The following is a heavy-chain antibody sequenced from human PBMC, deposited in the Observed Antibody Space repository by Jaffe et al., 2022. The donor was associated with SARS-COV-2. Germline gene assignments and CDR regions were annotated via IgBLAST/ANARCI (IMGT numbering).Heavy chain of an antibody. CDR2: ISGSGGST. CDR1: GFTFSSYA. J-gene: IGHJ6*02. V-gene: IGHV3-23*01. Sequence: EVQLLESGGGLVQPGGSLRLSCAASGFTFSSYAMSWVRQAPGKGLEWVSAISGSGGSTYYADSVKGRFTISRDNSKNTLYLQMNSLRAEDTAVYYCAISLRGGRYYYGMDVWGQGTTVTVSS. CDR3: AISLRGGRYYYGMDV. D-gene: IGHD3-16*01.